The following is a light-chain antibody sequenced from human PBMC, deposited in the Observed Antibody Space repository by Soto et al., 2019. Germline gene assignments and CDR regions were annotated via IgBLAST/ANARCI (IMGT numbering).Light chain of an antibody. V-gene: IGKV1-9*01. J-gene: IGKJ5*01. Sequence: DIQLTQSPSFLSASVGDRVTITSRARQGISNYLACYQQKPGKAPKLLIYAASTLQSGVPSSFSGSGSGTEFSLTIGSLQPEDFATYYCQQLNSYPITFGQGTRLEIK. CDR3: QQLNSYPIT. CDR1: QGISNY. CDR2: AAS.